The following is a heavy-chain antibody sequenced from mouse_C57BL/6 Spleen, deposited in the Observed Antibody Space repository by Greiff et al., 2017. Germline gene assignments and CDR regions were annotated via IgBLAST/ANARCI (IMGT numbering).Heavy chain of an antibody. J-gene: IGHJ3*01. CDR2: ISSGSSTI. CDR1: GFTFSDYG. D-gene: IGHD2-4*01. Sequence: EVKLVESGGGLVKPGGSLKLSCAASGFTFSDYGMHWVRQAPEKGLEWVAYISSGSSTIYSADTVKGRFTISRDNAKNTLFLQMTSLRSEDTAMYYCARDYDYDLAWFAYWGQGTLVTVSA. CDR3: ARDYDYDLAWFAY. V-gene: IGHV5-17*01.